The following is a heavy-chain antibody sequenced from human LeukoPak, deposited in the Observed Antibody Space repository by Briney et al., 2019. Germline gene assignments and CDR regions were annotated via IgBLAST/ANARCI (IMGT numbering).Heavy chain of an antibody. V-gene: IGHV1-69*05. J-gene: IGHJ5*02. CDR1: GGTFNNSA. CDR2: IMPLFGTA. Sequence: GASVKVSRKTSGGTFNNSAISWVRQAPGQELEWLGGIMPLFGTAGYAQKFQGRVTITKDESTRTVYLELTSLTSDDTAVYYCARDVHGDYGSGWFDPWGQGTLVSVSS. CDR3: ARDVHGDYGSGWFDP. D-gene: IGHD4-17*01.